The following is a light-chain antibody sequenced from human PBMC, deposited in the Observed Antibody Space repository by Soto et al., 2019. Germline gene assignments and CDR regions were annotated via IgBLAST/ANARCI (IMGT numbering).Light chain of an antibody. CDR1: SSNIGAGYD. CDR3: QSYDSSLSAL. Sequence: QSVLTQPPSVSGAPGQRVTISCTGSSSNIGAGYDVHWYQQLPGTAPKLLIYGNSCRPSGVPDRFSGSKSGTSASLAITGLQAEDEADYYCQSYDSSLSALFGGGTKVTVL. J-gene: IGLJ3*02. CDR2: GNS. V-gene: IGLV1-40*01.